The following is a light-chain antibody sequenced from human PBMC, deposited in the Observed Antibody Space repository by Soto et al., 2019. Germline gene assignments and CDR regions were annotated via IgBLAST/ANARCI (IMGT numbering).Light chain of an antibody. CDR3: QQYYNWLRT. CDR1: QTISSW. V-gene: IGKV1-5*03. CDR2: KAS. Sequence: DIQMTQSPSTLSGSVGDRVTITCRASQTISSWLAWYQQKPGKAPKLLIYKASTLKSGVPSRFSGSGSGTEFTLTINSLQAEDCAVYYCQQYYNWLRTFGQGTRLEI. J-gene: IGKJ5*01.